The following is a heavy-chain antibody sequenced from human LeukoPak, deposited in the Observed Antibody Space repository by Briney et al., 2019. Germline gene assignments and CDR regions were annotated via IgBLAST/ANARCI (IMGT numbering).Heavy chain of an antibody. CDR1: GYIFTGYY. CDR3: AISRAYGDYYFDS. D-gene: IGHD4-17*01. V-gene: IGHV1-2*06. CDR2: INPNTGYT. Sequence: GASVKVSCKASGYIFTGYYLHWVRQALGQGLEWMGRINPNTGYTDYAPKFQGRVAMTRDTSISTAYMEVGRLTSDDVAVYFCAISRAYGDYYFDSWGQGTLVTVSS. J-gene: IGHJ4*02.